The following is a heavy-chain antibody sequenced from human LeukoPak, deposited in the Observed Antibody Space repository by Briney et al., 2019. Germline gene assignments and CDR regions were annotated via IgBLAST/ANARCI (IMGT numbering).Heavy chain of an antibody. J-gene: IGHJ4*02. D-gene: IGHD2-21*01. V-gene: IGHV1-3*01. CDR2: INAGNGDT. CDR3: ARDDCGDTCYPGGY. CDR1: GYTFTKYV. Sequence: ASVKVSCKASGYTFTKYVVHWVRQAPGQRPEWMGWINAGNGDTEYSQNFQDRVTITRDTSANTAYMGLSSLTSEDTALYYCARDDCGDTCYPGGYWGQGTLVTVSS.